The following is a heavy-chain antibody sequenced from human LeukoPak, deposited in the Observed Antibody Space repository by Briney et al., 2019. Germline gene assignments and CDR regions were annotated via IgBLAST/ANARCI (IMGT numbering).Heavy chain of an antibody. CDR1: GFTFSSYW. CDR3: ARAFGYNSDFFDY. J-gene: IGHJ4*02. CDR2: INGDGSST. Sequence: GGSLRPSCAASGFTFSSYWMHWVRQAPGKGLVWVSRINGDGSSTRYADSVKGRFTISRDNAKDTLYLQMNSLRAEDTAVYYCARAFGYNSDFFDYWGQGTLVTVSS. D-gene: IGHD5-24*01. V-gene: IGHV3-74*01.